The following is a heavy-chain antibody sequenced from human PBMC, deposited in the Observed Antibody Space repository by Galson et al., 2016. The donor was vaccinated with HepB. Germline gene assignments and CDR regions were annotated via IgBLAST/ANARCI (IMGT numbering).Heavy chain of an antibody. V-gene: IGHV3-23*01. J-gene: IGHJ3*02. D-gene: IGHD4-17*01. CDR2: IGGSGGST. CDR3: ARDGTTPRKFAAYDI. Sequence: SLRLSCAASGFTFSSYAVSWVRQAPGKGLEWVSGIGGSGGSTNYADSVKGRFTISRDNSKNTLYLQMNSLRGEDTAVYYCARDGTTPRKFAAYDIWGQGTVVTVSS. CDR1: GFTFSSYA.